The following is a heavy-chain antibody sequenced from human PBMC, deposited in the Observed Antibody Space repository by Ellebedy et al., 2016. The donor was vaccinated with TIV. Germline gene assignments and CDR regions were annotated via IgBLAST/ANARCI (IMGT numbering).Heavy chain of an antibody. V-gene: IGHV3-20*04. CDR3: ARVFGVGATGETDY. CDR2: INWNGGST. D-gene: IGHD1-26*01. Sequence: GESLKISCAASGFTFDDYGMSWVRQAPGKGLEWVSGINWNGGSTGYADSVKGRFTISRDNAKNSLYLQMNSLRAEDTALYYCARVFGVGATGETDYWGQGTLVTVSS. CDR1: GFTFDDYG. J-gene: IGHJ4*02.